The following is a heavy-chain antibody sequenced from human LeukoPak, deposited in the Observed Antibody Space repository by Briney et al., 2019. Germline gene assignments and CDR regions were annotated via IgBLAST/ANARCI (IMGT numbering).Heavy chain of an antibody. CDR3: AREDSSGWYVGSLDY. V-gene: IGHV3-7*01. CDR2: INQDGSYK. CDR1: GFTFSSYW. J-gene: IGHJ4*02. Sequence: GGSLRLSCAASGFTFSSYWMSWVRQAPGKGLEWVANINQDGSYKYYVDSVKGLFTIFRDNAKTSLYLQMNSLRAEDTAVYYCAREDSSGWYVGSLDYWGQGTLVTVSS. D-gene: IGHD6-19*01.